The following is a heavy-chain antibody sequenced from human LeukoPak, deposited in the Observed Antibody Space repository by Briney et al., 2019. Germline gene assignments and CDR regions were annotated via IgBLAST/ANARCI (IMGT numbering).Heavy chain of an antibody. CDR2: INHSGST. D-gene: IGHD1-26*01. Sequence: SETLSLTCTLCGECFTGHYWSCLRQPPGKGLEWIGEINHSGSTNYNPSLKSRVTISVDTSKNQFSLKLSSVTAADTAVYYCASALPWSDGCVDPWGQGTLVTVSS. J-gene: IGHJ5*02. V-gene: IGHV4-34*01. CDR3: ASALPWSDGCVDP. CDR1: GECFTGHY.